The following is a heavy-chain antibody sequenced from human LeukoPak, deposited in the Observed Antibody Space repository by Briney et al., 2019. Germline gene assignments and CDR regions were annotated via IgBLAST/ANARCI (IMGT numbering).Heavy chain of an antibody. Sequence: PSETLSLTCAVYGGSFSGYYWSWIRQPPGKGLEWIGEINQSGGTNHNSSLKSRVTISVDTSMNQFSLKLNSVTAADTAVYYCANRGYSYRKGWFDPWGQGTLVTVSS. CDR2: INQSGGT. V-gene: IGHV4-34*01. CDR1: GGSFSGYY. D-gene: IGHD5-18*01. CDR3: ANRGYSYRKGWFDP. J-gene: IGHJ5*02.